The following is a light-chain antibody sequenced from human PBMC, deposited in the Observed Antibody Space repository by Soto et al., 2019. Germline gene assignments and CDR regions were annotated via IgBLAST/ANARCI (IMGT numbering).Light chain of an antibody. CDR2: DAS. Sequence: IQMSQSPSTLSASVGDRVTITCRASQSISSWLAWYQQKPGKAPKVLIFDASSLESGVPSRFSGSGSATEFTLTISSLQPDDFATYYCQQYSTYPWTFGQRTKVDIK. CDR1: QSISSW. J-gene: IGKJ1*01. CDR3: QQYSTYPWT. V-gene: IGKV1-5*01.